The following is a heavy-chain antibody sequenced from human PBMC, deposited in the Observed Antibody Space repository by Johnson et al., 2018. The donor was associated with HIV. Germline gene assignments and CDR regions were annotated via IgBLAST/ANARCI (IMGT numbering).Heavy chain of an antibody. CDR3: ARDYNGVFDV. D-gene: IGHD5-24*01. V-gene: IGHV3-30*04. CDR2: ISYDGSNK. J-gene: IGHJ3*01. CDR1: GFTFSSYA. Sequence: QVQLMESGGGVVQPGGSLRLSCAASGFTFSSYAMHWVRQAPGKGLEWVAVISYDGSNKNYADSVKGRFTISRDNSKNTMSLQMNSLRAEDTAIYYCARDYNGVFDVWGQGTLVTVSS.